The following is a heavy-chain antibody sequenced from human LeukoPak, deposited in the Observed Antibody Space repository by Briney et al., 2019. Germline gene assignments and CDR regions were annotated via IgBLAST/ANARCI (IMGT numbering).Heavy chain of an antibody. CDR3: AKDSGHDGYAFDI. V-gene: IGHV3-NL1*01. D-gene: IGHD5-24*01. Sequence: GGSLRLSCAASGFTFSSYSMNWVRQAPGKGLEWVSVIYSGGSTYYADSVKGRFTISKDNSKNTLYLQMNSLKAEDTAVYYCAKDSGHDGYAFDIWGPGTMVTVSS. CDR2: IYSGGST. CDR1: GFTFSSYS. J-gene: IGHJ3*02.